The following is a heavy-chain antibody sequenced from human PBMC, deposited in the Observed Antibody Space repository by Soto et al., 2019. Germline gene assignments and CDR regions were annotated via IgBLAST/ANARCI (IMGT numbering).Heavy chain of an antibody. Sequence: KFQGRVTITRDTSASTAYMELSSLRSEDTAVYYCARDLNPRYPQKWFDPWGQGTLVTVSS. D-gene: IGHD3-9*01. J-gene: IGHJ5*02. CDR3: ARDLNPRYPQKWFDP. V-gene: IGHV1-3*01.